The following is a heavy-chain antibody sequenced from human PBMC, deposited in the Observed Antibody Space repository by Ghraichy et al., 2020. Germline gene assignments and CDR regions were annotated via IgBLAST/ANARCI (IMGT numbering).Heavy chain of an antibody. CDR1: GFTFSSYA. D-gene: IGHD3-22*01. V-gene: IGHV3-23*01. Sequence: GGSLRLSCAASGFTFSSYAMSWVRQAPGKGLEWVSAISGTGGSTYYADSVKGRFTISRDNSKNTLYLQMNSLRAEDTVIYYCARDTSRGGYYESSGSQYYFDYWGQGTLVTVSS. CDR2: ISGTGGST. CDR3: ARDTSRGGYYESSGSQYYFDY. J-gene: IGHJ4*02.